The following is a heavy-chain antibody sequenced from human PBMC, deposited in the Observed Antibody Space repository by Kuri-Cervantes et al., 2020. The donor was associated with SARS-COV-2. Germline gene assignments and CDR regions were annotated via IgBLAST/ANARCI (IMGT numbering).Heavy chain of an antibody. CDR3: ARVNPGSYLPFDY. CDR2: IYHSRST. CDR1: GYSISSGYY. Sequence: ESLKISCAVSGYSISSGYYWGWIRQPPGKGLEWIGSIYHSRSTYYNPSLKSRVTISVDTSKNQFSLKLSSVTAADTAVYYCARVNPGSYLPFDYWGQGTLVTVSS. D-gene: IGHD1-26*01. V-gene: IGHV4-38-2*01. J-gene: IGHJ4*02.